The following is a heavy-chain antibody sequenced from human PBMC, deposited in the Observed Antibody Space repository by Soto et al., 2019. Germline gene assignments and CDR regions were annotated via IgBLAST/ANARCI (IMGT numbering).Heavy chain of an antibody. J-gene: IGHJ3*01. Sequence: SETMSLTCAVSVDSISSAYFWAWIRQPPGKGLEWIGSIYHSGTTYYNPSFNSRVTISVDTSKNQVSLKLSSVTAADTAMYHCARDNGVTSTAYAWDLWGQGSVVTV. D-gene: IGHD2-8*01. V-gene: IGHV4-38-2*02. CDR2: IYHSGTT. CDR3: ARDNGVTSTAYAWDL. CDR1: VDSISSAYF.